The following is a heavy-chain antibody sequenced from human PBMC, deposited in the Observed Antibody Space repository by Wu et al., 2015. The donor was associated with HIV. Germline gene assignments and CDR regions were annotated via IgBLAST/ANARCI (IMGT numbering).Heavy chain of an antibody. V-gene: IGHV1-58*02. J-gene: IGHJ5*02. CDR1: GFTFSSFV. Sequence: QMQLVQSGPEVKKPGTSVKVSCKASGFTFSSFVIQWVRQTRGQRLEWIGWIVVGSGNTNFAQKFQERVTITRDMSTNTAYMELSSLRSEDTAVYYCAAEPLRFPRVGWFDPWGQGTLVTVSS. CDR3: AAEPLRFPRVGWFDP. D-gene: IGHD2-15*01. CDR2: IVVGSGNT.